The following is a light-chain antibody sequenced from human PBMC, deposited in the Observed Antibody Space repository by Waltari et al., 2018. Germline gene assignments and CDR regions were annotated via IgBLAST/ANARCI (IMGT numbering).Light chain of an antibody. CDR3: QQHNSHPWT. V-gene: IGKV1-17*03. Sequence: DIQMTESPSYLSASVGERGTITCRASQTISSYLAWYQQKPGKVPKLLIYAASSLESGVPSRFSGSGSGTEFTLTISSLQPEDFAAYYCQQHNSHPWTFGQGTKVEIK. CDR1: QTISSY. J-gene: IGKJ1*01. CDR2: AAS.